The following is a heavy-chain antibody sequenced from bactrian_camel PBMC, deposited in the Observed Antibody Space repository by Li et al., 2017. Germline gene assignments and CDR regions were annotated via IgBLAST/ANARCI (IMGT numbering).Heavy chain of an antibody. J-gene: IGHJ6*01. CDR1: GYTYENFC. D-gene: IGHD3*01. V-gene: IGHV3S63*01. CDR2: FIGSDGTT. Sequence: VQLVESGGGSVQTGGALRLSCAISGYTYENFCFAWFRQAPGHEREGVGFIGSDGTTDYADSVKGRFTISKENGENTLNLYLQMNRLKPEDTAMYYCAADVVPSQEHAWVLGENGFWGQGTQVTVS. CDR3: AADVVPSQEHAWVLGENGF.